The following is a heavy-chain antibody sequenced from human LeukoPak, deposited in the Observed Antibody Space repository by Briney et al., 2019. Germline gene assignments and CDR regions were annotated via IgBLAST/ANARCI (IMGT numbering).Heavy chain of an antibody. J-gene: IGHJ4*02. CDR2: VHNVGST. D-gene: IGHD6-19*01. CDR3: ARHAEYNSGWHFYLDH. Sequence: GSLRLSCAASGFTFSSYWMSWVRQAPGKGLEWIGSVHNVGSTYYNLSLRSRVTMSIDTSKNQFSLRLNSVTAADTAVYYCARHAEYNSGWHFYLDHWGQGILVTVSS. V-gene: IGHV4-59*04. CDR1: GFTFSSYW.